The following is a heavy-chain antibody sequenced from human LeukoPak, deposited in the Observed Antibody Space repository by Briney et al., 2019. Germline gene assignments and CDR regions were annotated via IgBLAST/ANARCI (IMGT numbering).Heavy chain of an antibody. CDR3: AREAGYGPHNQYYYYYYMDV. D-gene: IGHD4-17*01. CDR1: GGSISTYY. Sequence: SETLSLTCTVSGGSISTYYWSWIRQPAGKGLEWIGRINTSGSTNYNPSLKGRVTMSVDTSKNQFSLRLSSVTAADTAVYYCAREAGYGPHNQYYYYYYMDVWGKGTTVTVSS. J-gene: IGHJ6*03. V-gene: IGHV4-4*07. CDR2: INTSGST.